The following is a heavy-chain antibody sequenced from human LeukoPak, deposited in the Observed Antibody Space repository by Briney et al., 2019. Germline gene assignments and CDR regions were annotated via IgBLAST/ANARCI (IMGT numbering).Heavy chain of an antibody. V-gene: IGHV4-59*08. CDR1: GGSISSYY. Sequence: SETLSLTCTVSGGSISSYYWSWVRQPPGKGLEWIRDIYYSGSTNYNPSLKSRVTISVDTSKNQFSLKLSSVTAAGTAVYYCARRLSGSYHFDYWGQGTLVTVSS. CDR2: IYYSGST. D-gene: IGHD1-26*01. CDR3: ARRLSGSYHFDY. J-gene: IGHJ4*02.